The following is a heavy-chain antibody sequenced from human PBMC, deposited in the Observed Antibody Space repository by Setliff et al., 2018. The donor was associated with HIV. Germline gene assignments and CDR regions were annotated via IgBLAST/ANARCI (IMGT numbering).Heavy chain of an antibody. Sequence: SETLSLTCTVSGGSISSSCWTWTRQPPGKGLEWIGTVYYTGSTFYNPSLESRVTISVDTSKNQFSLKLRSVTATDTTVYYCARWHPPYGFWEEDYWGQGTLVTVSS. CDR1: GGSISSSC. CDR3: ARWHPPYGFWEEDY. D-gene: IGHD3-10*01. V-gene: IGHV4-59*04. J-gene: IGHJ4*02. CDR2: VYYTGST.